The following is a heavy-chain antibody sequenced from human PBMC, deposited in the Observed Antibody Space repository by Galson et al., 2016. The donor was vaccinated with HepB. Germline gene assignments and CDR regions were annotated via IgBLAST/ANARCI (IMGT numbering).Heavy chain of an antibody. V-gene: IGHV3-23*01. CDR2: ILNSGAST. Sequence: SLRLSCAASGFTFSSYAMNWVRQAPGKGLEWVSAILNSGASTPYADSVKGRFTISRDNSKNTVYLQMNNLRAEDTAVYYCAKCLWVRGVYPFDPWGQGTLVTVSS. D-gene: IGHD3-10*01. CDR3: AKCLWVRGVYPFDP. CDR1: GFTFSSYA. J-gene: IGHJ5*02.